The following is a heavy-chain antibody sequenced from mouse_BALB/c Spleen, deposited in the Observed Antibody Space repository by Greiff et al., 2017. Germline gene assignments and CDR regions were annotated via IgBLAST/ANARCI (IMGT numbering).Heavy chain of an antibody. V-gene: IGHV2-9*02. CDR1: GFSLTSYG. Sequence: VKLVESGPGLVAPSQSLSITSTVSGFSLTSYGVHWVRQPPGKGLEWLGVIWAGGSTNYNSALMSRLSISKDNSKSQVFLKMNSLQTDDTAMYYCARENYGLYAMDYWGQGTSVTVSS. CDR2: IWAGGST. CDR3: ARENYGLYAMDY. D-gene: IGHD1-2*01. J-gene: IGHJ4*01.